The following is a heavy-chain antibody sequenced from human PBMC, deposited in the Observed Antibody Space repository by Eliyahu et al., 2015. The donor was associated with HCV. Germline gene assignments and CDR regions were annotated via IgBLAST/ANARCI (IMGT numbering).Heavy chain of an antibody. Sequence: EVQLVESGGGLVQPGGSLRLSCAASGXSFSXYWMSWVRQAPGKGLGWVANIKEDGSQKYYVDSVKGRFTMSRDNAKNSLYLQMNSLRAEDTAVYYCVRDVGHRWFDPWGQGTLVTVSS. V-gene: IGHV3-7*01. CDR1: GXSFSXYW. CDR2: IKEDGSQK. J-gene: IGHJ5*02. D-gene: IGHD1-26*01. CDR3: VRDVGHRWFDP.